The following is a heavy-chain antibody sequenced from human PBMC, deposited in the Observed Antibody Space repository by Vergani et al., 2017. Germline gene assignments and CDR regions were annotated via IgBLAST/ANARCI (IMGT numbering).Heavy chain of an antibody. CDR2: INPNSGGT. CDR3: ARRSSSWYGEIEDY. V-gene: IGHV1-2*02. CDR1: GYTLTELS. Sequence: QVQLVQSGAEVKKPGASVKVSCKVSGYTLTELSMHWVRQAPGKGLEGMGWINPNSGGTNYAQKFQGRVTMTRDTSNSTAYMELSRLRSDDTAVYYCARRSSSWYGEIEDYWGQGTLVTVSS. J-gene: IGHJ4*02. D-gene: IGHD6-13*01.